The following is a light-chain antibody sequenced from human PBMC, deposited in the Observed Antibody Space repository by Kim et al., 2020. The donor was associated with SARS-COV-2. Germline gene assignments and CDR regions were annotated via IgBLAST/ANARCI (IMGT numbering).Light chain of an antibody. V-gene: IGKV1-39*01. CDR2: AAS. CDR3: QQRNSTPLT. J-gene: IGKJ4*01. Sequence: SASVGDRVTITCRASHSISTKLNWYQQKSGKAPKLLIYAASSLQGGVPSRFSGSGSGTDFTLTISRLQPEGSATYYCQQRNSTPLTFGGGTKLEI. CDR1: HSISTK.